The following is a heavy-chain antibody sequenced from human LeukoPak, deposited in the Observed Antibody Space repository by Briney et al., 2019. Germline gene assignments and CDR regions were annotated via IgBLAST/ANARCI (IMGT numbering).Heavy chain of an antibody. Sequence: GESLQISCKGSGYSFTSYWIGWVRQMPGKGLEWMGIIYPGDSDTRYSPSFQGQVTISADKSISTAYLQWSSLKASDTAMYYCSRVRGYDYRSGWFDPWGQGTLVTVSS. CDR2: IYPGDSDT. CDR3: SRVRGYDYRSGWFDP. CDR1: GYSFTSYW. V-gene: IGHV5-51*01. D-gene: IGHD5-12*01. J-gene: IGHJ5*02.